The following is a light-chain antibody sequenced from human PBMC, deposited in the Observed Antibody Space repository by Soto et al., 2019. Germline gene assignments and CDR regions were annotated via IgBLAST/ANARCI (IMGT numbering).Light chain of an antibody. V-gene: IGLV2-14*01. CDR3: SSYTSSSTLV. CDR1: SSDVGGYNY. CDR2: DIS. J-gene: IGLJ3*02. Sequence: QSVLTQPASVSGSPGQSITISCTGTSSDVGGYNYVSWYQQHPGKAPKLMIYDISNRPSGVFNRFSGSKSGNTASLTISGLHAEDEADYYCSSYTSSSTLVFGGGTKLTVL.